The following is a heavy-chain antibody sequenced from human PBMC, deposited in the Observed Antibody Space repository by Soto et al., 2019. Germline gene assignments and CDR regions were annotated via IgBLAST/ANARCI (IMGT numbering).Heavy chain of an antibody. V-gene: IGHV3-7*03. Sequence: RRLSCAASGFTFSSSWMSWVRQAPGKGLEWVAIINEDGSGTYFVDSVKGRFTISRDNAKNSLYLQMSDLRAGDTGVYHCARGGWENDWGQGTLVTVSS. D-gene: IGHD1-26*01. CDR2: INEDGSGT. CDR1: GFTFSSSW. CDR3: ARGGWEND. J-gene: IGHJ1*01.